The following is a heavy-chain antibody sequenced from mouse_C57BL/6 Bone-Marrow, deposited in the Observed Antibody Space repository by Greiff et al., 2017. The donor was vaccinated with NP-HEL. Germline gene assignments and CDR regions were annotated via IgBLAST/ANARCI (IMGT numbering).Heavy chain of an antibody. J-gene: IGHJ2*01. CDR1: GFTFSDYG. CDR2: ISNLAYSI. CDR3: ARRGGDDGYYLDY. Sequence: EVKLMESGGGLVQPGGSLKLSCAASGFTFSDYGMAWVRQAPRKGPAWVAFISNLAYSIYYADTVTGRFTISRENAKNTLYLEMSSLRSEDTAMYYCARRGGDDGYYLDYWGQGTTLTVSS. V-gene: IGHV5-15*01. D-gene: IGHD2-3*01.